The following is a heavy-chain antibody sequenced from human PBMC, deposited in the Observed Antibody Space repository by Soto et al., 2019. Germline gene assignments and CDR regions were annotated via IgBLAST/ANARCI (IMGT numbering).Heavy chain of an antibody. J-gene: IGHJ5*02. D-gene: IGHD2-21*01. CDR1: GDSVSSNSSS. CDR3: VREVAPRGFDP. V-gene: IGHV6-1*01. Sequence: SQTLSLPCAISGDSVSSNSSSCNFIRQSPSRGLELLGRTYYRSKWYNDYAVSVKSRITINPDTSKNQFSLQLNSVAPEDTAVYYCVREVAPRGFDPWGQGTLVTVSS. CDR2: TYYRSKWYN.